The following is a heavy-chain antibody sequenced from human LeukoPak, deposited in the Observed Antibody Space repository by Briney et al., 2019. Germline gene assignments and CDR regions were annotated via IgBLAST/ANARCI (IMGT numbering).Heavy chain of an antibody. CDR3: ARELDSGFDY. V-gene: IGHV3-48*04. CDR1: GFTFSSYS. D-gene: IGHD1-26*01. J-gene: IGHJ4*02. CDR2: ISSSSSTI. Sequence: PGGSLRLSCAASGFTFSSYSMNWVRQAPGKGLEWVSYISSSSSTIYYADSVKGRFTISRDNAKNSLYLQMNSLRAEDTAVYYCARELDSGFDYWGQGTLVTVSS.